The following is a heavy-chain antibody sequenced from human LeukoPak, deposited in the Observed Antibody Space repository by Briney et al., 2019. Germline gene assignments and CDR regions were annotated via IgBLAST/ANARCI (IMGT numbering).Heavy chain of an antibody. V-gene: IGHV5-51*01. CDR3: ARAPDYGGNPYYFDY. D-gene: IGHD4-23*01. J-gene: IGHJ4*02. CDR2: IYPGDSDT. Sequence: GESLQTSCKGSGYNFTSYWIGGVRQLPGKGLEWMGIIYPGDSDTRYSPSFQGQVTISADKSISTAYLQWSSLKASDTAMYYCARAPDYGGNPYYFDYWGQGTLVTVSS. CDR1: GYNFTSYW.